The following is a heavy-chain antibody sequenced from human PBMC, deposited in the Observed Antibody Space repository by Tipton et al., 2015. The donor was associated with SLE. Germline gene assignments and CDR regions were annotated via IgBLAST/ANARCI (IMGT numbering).Heavy chain of an antibody. CDR1: GLSISGNY. CDR3: AKDRSPLRSSSWDF. D-gene: IGHD6-13*01. CDR2: IDGGETT. Sequence: GSLRLSCAVSGLSISGNYMSWVRHTPGKGLEWVSFIDGGETTYYADSVKGRFTISRDNAENSVHLQMNSLSAEDTAVYYCAKDRSPLRSSSWDFWGQGVLVSVAS. V-gene: IGHV3-53*01. J-gene: IGHJ4*02.